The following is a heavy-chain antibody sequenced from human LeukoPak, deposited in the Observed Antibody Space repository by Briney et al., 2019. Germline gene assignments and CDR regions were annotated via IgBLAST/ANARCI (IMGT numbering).Heavy chain of an antibody. CDR1: GFTFSSYG. CDR2: IWYDGSNK. Sequence: PGRSLTLSCAASGFTFSSYGMHWVRQAPGKGLEWVAVIWYDGSNKYYADSVKGRFTISRDNSKNTLYLQMNSLRAEDTAVYYCAKDRGIAVAGIYDYWGQGTLVTVSS. D-gene: IGHD6-19*01. CDR3: AKDRGIAVAGIYDY. V-gene: IGHV3-33*06. J-gene: IGHJ4*02.